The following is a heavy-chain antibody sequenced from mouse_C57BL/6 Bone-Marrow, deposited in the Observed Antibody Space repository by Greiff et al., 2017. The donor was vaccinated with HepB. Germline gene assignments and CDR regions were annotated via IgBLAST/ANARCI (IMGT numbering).Heavy chain of an antibody. V-gene: IGHV5-4*01. J-gene: IGHJ2*01. D-gene: IGHD6-1*01. CDR2: ISDGGSYT. CDR1: GFTFSSYA. CDR3: ARDPSSLDY. Sequence: EVQVVESGGGLVKPGGSLKLSCAASGFTFSSYAMSWVRQTPEKRLEWVATISDGGSYTYYPDNVKGRFTISRDNAKNNLYLQMSHLKSEDTAMYYCARDPSSLDYWGQGTTLTVSS.